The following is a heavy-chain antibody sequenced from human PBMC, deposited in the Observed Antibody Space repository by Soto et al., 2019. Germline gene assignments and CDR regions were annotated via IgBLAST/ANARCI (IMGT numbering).Heavy chain of an antibody. CDR2: ISGSGRTT. J-gene: IGHJ6*03. CDR1: GFTFGTYA. V-gene: IGHV3-23*01. CDR3: AKFRGPSYSYYYMDV. D-gene: IGHD3-16*01. Sequence: EVQLLESGGGLVQPGGSLRLSCAASGFTFGTYAMNWLRQAPGRGLECVSFISGSGRTTYYADYVKGRFTVSRDNSKNTMYLQMNSLRAEDTALYYCAKFRGPSYSYYYMDVWGKGTTVTVSS.